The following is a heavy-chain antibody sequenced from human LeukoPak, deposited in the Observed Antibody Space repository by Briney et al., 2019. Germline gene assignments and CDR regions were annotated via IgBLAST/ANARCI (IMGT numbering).Heavy chain of an antibody. CDR1: GGSISSSSYY. CDR3: ARDSRGTYYDFWSGLNFDY. CDR2: IYYSGST. V-gene: IGHV4-39*07. D-gene: IGHD3-3*01. Sequence: SETLSLTCTVSGGSISSSSYYWGWIRQPPGKGLEWIGSIYYSGSTYSNPSLKSRVTISVDTSKNQFSLNLSSVTAADTAVYYCARDSRGTYYDFWSGLNFDYWGQGTLVTVSS. J-gene: IGHJ4*02.